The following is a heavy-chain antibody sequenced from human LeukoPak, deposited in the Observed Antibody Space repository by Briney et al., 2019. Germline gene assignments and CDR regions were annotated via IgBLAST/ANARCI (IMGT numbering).Heavy chain of an antibody. J-gene: IGHJ4*02. Sequence: PGVSLRLSCAASGFTFSSYEMNWVRQAPGKGLEWVSYISSSGSNIYYADSVKGRFTISRDNAKNSLYLQMNSLRAEDTAVYYCARMHGEIDYWGQGTLVTVSS. D-gene: IGHD3-10*01. CDR3: ARMHGEIDY. CDR1: GFTFSSYE. V-gene: IGHV3-48*03. CDR2: ISSSGSNI.